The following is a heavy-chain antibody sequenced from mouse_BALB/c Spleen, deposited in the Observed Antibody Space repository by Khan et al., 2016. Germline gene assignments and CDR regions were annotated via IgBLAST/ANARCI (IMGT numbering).Heavy chain of an antibody. CDR3: ARAGDFYDSYWFFDV. V-gene: IGHV3-1*02. CDR2: IHYSGST. CDR1: GYSISSGYS. D-gene: IGHD1-1*01. J-gene: IGHJ1*01. Sequence: VQLQQSGPDLVKPSQSLSLTCTVTGYSISSGYSWHWIRQFPGNKLEWMGSIHYSGSTKYNPPLKSRIPIPRDTSKNQFFLQLNSVTTEDTATYYCARAGDFYDSYWFFDVWGAGTTVTVSS.